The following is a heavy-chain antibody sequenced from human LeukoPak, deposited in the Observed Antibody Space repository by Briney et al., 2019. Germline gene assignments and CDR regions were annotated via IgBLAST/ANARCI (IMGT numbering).Heavy chain of an antibody. J-gene: IGHJ6*03. Sequence: SVKVSCKASGGTFSSYAISWVRQAPGQGLEWMGGIIPIFDTVNYAQKFQGRVTITADTSTNIAYMELSSLRSEDTAVYYCARGAYSSSWSHYYYYYYMDVWGKGTTVTVSS. V-gene: IGHV1-69*06. D-gene: IGHD6-13*01. CDR1: GGTFSSYA. CDR2: IIPIFDTV. CDR3: ARGAYSSSWSHYYYYYYMDV.